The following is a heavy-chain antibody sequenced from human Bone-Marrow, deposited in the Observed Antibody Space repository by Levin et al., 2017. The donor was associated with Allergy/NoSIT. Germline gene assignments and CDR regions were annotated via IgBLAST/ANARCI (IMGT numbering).Heavy chain of an antibody. V-gene: IGHV3-48*01. CDR1: GFTFSSYS. J-gene: IGHJ6*02. D-gene: IGHD4-17*01. CDR2: ISSSSSTI. CDR3: ARDPTPYYYGMDV. Sequence: GGSLRLSCAASGFTFSSYSMNWVRQAPGKGLEWVSYISSSSSTIYYADSVKGRFTISRDNAKNSLYLQMNSLRAEDTAVYYCARDPTPYYYGMDVWGQGTTVTVSS.